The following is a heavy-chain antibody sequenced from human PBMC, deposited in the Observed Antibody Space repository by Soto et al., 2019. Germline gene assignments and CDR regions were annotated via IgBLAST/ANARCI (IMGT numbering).Heavy chain of an antibody. CDR1: GYSFTSYW. J-gene: IGHJ6*02. D-gene: IGHD5-18*01. CDR2: IDPSDSYT. Sequence: GESLEISCKSSGYSFTSYWISWVRQMPGKGLEWMGRIDPSDSYTNYSPSFQGHVTISADKSISTAYLQWSSLKASDTAMYYCARVVGYRYGHVAYYYGMDVWGQGTTVTVSS. V-gene: IGHV5-10-1*01. CDR3: ARVVGYRYGHVAYYYGMDV.